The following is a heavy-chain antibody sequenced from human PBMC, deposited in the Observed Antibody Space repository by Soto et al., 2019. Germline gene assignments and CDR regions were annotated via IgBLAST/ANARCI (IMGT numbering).Heavy chain of an antibody. J-gene: IGHJ5*02. D-gene: IGHD6-19*01. CDR1: GFSFSNYN. CDR3: ARNAVAGTLNGFDP. V-gene: IGHV3-48*01. CDR2: ISSISSTK. Sequence: EVQLVESGGGLVQPGGSLRLSCAASGFSFSNYNMNWVRQAPGKGLEWVSYISSISSTKYYADSVKGRFTVSSDNAKDSLYLQMHRLRAEDTAVYLCARNAVAGTLNGFDPWGQGTLVTVSS.